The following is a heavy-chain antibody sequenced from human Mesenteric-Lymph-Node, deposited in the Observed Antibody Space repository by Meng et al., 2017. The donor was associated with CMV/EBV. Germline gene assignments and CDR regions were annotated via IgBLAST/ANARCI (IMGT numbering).Heavy chain of an antibody. V-gene: IGHV4-39*01. Sequence: SETLSLTCTVSGDSITTGNYYWGWIRQPPGKGLEWIGSIYYNGRKYYNPSLKSRVTISVDTSKNQFSLKLSSVTAADTAVYYCGAGYYYGMDVWGQGTTVTVSS. J-gene: IGHJ6*02. CDR1: GDSITTGNYY. CDR2: IYYNGRK. CDR3: GAGYYYGMDV.